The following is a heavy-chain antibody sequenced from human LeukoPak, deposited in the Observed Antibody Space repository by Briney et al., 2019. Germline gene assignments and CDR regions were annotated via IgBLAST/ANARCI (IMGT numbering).Heavy chain of an antibody. CDR2: IYHSGST. CDR3: ARREGELRYFDWLTPRD. CDR1: GGSISSSNW. D-gene: IGHD3-9*01. V-gene: IGHV4-4*02. J-gene: IGHJ4*02. Sequence: PSGTLSLTCGVSGGSISSSNWWSWVRQPPGKGLEWIGEIYHSGSTNYNLSLKSRVIISVDKSKNQFSLKVYSVTAADTAVYYCARREGELRYFDWLTPRDWGQGTLVTVSS.